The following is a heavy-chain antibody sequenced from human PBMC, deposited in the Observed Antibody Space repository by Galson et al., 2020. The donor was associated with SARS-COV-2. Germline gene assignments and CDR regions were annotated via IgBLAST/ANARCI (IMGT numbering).Heavy chain of an antibody. CDR3: ARAPHTSLAPAASYYFDF. CDR1: GFTFSSYG. J-gene: IGHJ4*02. Sequence: TGGSLRLSCAASGFTFSSYGMHWVRQAPGKGLEWVAVISYDGSNKYYANSVKGRFTLSRDNSKNTLYLQMYSLRADDTAIYYCARAPHTSLAPAASYYFDFWGQGTLVTVSS. D-gene: IGHD2-2*01. V-gene: IGHV3-30-3*01. CDR2: ISYDGSNK.